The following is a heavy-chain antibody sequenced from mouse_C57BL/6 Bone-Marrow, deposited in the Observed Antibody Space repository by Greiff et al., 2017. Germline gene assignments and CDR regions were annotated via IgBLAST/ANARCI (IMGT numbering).Heavy chain of an antibody. CDR2: ISGGGGNT. CDR3: SRQVTTVLATKYFDV. Sequence: ESGGGLVKPGGSLKLSCAASGFTFSSYTMSWVRQTPAKRLQWVAAISGGGGNTYSPDSVKGRFTISRDNDKNILYLQMSSVRSEDTALYYCSRQVTTVLATKYFDVWGTGTTVTVSS. J-gene: IGHJ1*03. CDR1: GFTFSSYT. D-gene: IGHD1-1*01. V-gene: IGHV5-9*01.